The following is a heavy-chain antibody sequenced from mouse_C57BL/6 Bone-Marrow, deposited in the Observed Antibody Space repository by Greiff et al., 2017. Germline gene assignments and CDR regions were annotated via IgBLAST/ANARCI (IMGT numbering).Heavy chain of an antibody. J-gene: IGHJ2*01. D-gene: IGHD1-2*01. CDR2: IDHSDSYT. CDR1: GYTFTSYW. Sequence: QVQLQQPGAELVMPGASVKLSCKASGYTFTSYWMHWVKQRPGQGLEWIGEIDHSDSYTNYTQKFKGKSTLTVDKSSSTAYMQLSSLLSEDSAVYYCAPLLPTGFDFWGRGTTLTVSA. CDR3: APLLPTGFDF. V-gene: IGHV1-69*01.